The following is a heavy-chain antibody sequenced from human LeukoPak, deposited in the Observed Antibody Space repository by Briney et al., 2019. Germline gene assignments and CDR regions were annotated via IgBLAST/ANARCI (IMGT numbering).Heavy chain of an antibody. Sequence: SETLSLTCVVSGGSISSTSYYWGWIRQPPGKGLEWIGSIYYSGSTYYSPSLKSRVTISVDTSKNQFSLKLSSVTAADTAVYYCTRLLRVGYCSTTTCNWFDPWGQGTLVTVSS. V-gene: IGHV4-39*07. CDR1: GGSISSTSYY. D-gene: IGHD2-2*03. J-gene: IGHJ5*02. CDR2: IYYSGST. CDR3: TRLLRVGYCSTTTCNWFDP.